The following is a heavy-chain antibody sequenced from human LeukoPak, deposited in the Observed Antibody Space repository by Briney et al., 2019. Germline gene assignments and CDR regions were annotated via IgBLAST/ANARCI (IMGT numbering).Heavy chain of an antibody. Sequence: PGRSLRLSCAASGFTFSSNGMHWVRQAPGKGLEWVGIICYDGSKTYYADSVKGRFTISRDNSKNTLYLQMNSLRVEDTAVYYCARPYYSNYYYYGMDVWGQGSTVTVS. V-gene: IGHV3-33*01. D-gene: IGHD4-11*01. J-gene: IGHJ6*02. CDR1: GFTFSSNG. CDR2: ICYDGSKT. CDR3: ARPYYSNYYYYGMDV.